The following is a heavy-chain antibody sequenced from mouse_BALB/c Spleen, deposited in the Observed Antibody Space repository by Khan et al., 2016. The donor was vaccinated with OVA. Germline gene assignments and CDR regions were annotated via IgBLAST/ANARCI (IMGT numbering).Heavy chain of an antibody. CDR1: GFTFSTYG. CDR2: ISSGDSYT. V-gene: IGHV5-6*01. J-gene: IGHJ3*01. D-gene: IGHD1-1*01. CDR3: ARLAYYYDSEGFAY. Sequence: EVELVESGGDLVKPEGSLKLSCAASGFTFSTYGMSWVRQTPDKRLEWVATISSGDSYTYYPDSVQGRFIIPRDNAKNTLYLQMSSLKSEDTAMFYCARLAYYYDSEGFAYWGQGTLVTVSA.